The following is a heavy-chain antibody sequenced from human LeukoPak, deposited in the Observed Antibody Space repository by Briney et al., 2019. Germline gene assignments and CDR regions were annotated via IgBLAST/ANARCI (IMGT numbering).Heavy chain of an antibody. CDR2: IIPIFGIA. Sequence: SVKVSCKASGGTFSSYAISWVRQAPGQGLERMGRIIPIFGIANYAQKFQGRVTITADKSTSTAYMELSSLRSEDTAVYYCARGPITMIDVGADWFDPWGQGTLVTVSS. V-gene: IGHV1-69*04. CDR3: ARGPITMIDVGADWFDP. J-gene: IGHJ5*02. D-gene: IGHD3-22*01. CDR1: GGTFSSYA.